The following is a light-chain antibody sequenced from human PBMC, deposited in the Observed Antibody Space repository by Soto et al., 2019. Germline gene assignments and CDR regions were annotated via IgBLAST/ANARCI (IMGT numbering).Light chain of an antibody. J-gene: IGKJ2*01. CDR2: AAS. V-gene: IGKV3-20*01. Sequence: EIVLTQSPGTLSLSPGERATLSCRASQSVSSNYLDWYQQKPGQAPMPLIYAASSRSTGIPDRFSGSGSGTDFTLTISRLEPEDFAVYYCQQYVSSPPGYTFGQGTRLEIK. CDR1: QSVSSNY. CDR3: QQYVSSPPGYT.